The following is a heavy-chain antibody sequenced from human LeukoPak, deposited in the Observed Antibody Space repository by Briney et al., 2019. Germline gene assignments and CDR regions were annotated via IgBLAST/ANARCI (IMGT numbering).Heavy chain of an antibody. J-gene: IGHJ6*02. CDR3: ARGLAVGYYYGMDV. Sequence: PSETLSLTCTVSGGSISSYYWSWIRQPPGKGLEWIGYIYCSGSTNYNPSLKSRVTISVDTSKNQFSLKLSSVTAADTAVYYCARGLAVGYYYGMDVWGQGTTVTVSS. V-gene: IGHV4-59*01. D-gene: IGHD6-19*01. CDR2: IYCSGST. CDR1: GGSISSYY.